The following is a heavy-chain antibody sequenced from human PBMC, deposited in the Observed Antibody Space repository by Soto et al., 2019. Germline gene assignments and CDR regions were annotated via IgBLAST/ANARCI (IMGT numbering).Heavy chain of an antibody. CDR2: IKSKTDGGTT. V-gene: IGHV3-15*07. Sequence: EVQLVESGGGLVKPGGSLRLSCAATGLTFTNAWMNWVRQAPGKGLEWVGRIKSKTDGGTTYYAAPVKDRYTISRDDSQNTLYLQMNSLKTEDTAVYYCIPDPMHSWSVKYWGQGTLVTVSS. J-gene: IGHJ4*02. D-gene: IGHD1-26*01. CDR3: IPDPMHSWSVKY. CDR1: GLTFTNAW.